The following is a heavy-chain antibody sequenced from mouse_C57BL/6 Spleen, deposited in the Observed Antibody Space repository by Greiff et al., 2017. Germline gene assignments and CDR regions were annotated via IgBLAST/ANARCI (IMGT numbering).Heavy chain of an antibody. D-gene: IGHD2-4*01. Sequence: QVHVKQPGAELVMPGASVKLSCKASGYTFTSYWMHWVKQRPGQGLEWIGEIDPSDSYTNYNQKFKGKSTWTVDKSSSTAYMQLSSLTSEDSAVYYCARVYDYERNWLAYWGQGTLGTVSA. CDR3: ARVYDYERNWLAY. V-gene: IGHV1-69*01. J-gene: IGHJ3*01. CDR2: IDPSDSYT. CDR1: GYTFTSYW.